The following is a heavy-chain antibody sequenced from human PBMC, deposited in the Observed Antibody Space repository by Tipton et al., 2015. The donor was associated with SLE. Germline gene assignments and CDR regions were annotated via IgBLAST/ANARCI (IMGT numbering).Heavy chain of an antibody. CDR2: ISTYNGNT. J-gene: IGHJ5*02. D-gene: IGHD6-13*01. Sequence: QLVQSGAEVKKAGASVKVSCKASGYAFINYAISWVRQAPGQGLEWMGWISTYNGNTNYAQKFQGRVNMTTDTSTNTALMELRSLRSDDMAVYCCAKDGSDTGSILDARGQGALLTVPS. CDR1: GYAFINYA. CDR3: AKDGSDTGSILDA. V-gene: IGHV1-18*03.